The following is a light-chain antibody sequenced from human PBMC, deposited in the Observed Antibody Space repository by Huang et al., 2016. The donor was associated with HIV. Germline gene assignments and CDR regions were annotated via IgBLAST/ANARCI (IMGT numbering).Light chain of an antibody. J-gene: IGKJ2*01. Sequence: AIRMTQSPSSLSASTGDRVTITCRVSQGISSYLAWYQQKPGKAPKLLIYAASTLQSGVPSRFSGSGFGTDFTLTISSLQSEDLGSYHCQQYYTYPHSFGQGTKLEI. CDR1: QGISSY. V-gene: IGKV1-8*01. CDR2: AAS. CDR3: QQYYTYPHS.